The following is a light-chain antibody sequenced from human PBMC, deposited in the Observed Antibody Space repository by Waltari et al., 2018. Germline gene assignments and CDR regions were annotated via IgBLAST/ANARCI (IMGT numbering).Light chain of an antibody. CDR3: QQYGSSPLT. V-gene: IGKV3-20*01. CDR2: GAS. J-gene: IGKJ1*01. CDR1: QIVASNH. Sequence: EIVLTQSPATLSLSPGERAILSCRASQIVASNHLAWYLQTPGRAPRPRIFGASIRSTGVTDRFSGSGSGTDFTLTISRLEPEDFGVYYCQQYGSSPLTFGQGTKVEIK.